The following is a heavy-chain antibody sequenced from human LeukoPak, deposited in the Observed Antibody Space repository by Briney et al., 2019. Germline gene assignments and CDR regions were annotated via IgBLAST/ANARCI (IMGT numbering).Heavy chain of an antibody. J-gene: IGHJ6*02. V-gene: IGHV3-7*01. CDR1: GFTFSSYS. CDR3: ARDRDFWSGRVYYYYGMDV. D-gene: IGHD3-3*01. Sequence: GGSLRLSCVASGFTFSSYSMNWVRQAPGKGLEWVANIKQDGSEKYYVDSVKGRFTISRDNAKNSLYLQMNSLRAEDTAVYYCARDRDFWSGRVYYYYGMDVWGQGTTVTVSS. CDR2: IKQDGSEK.